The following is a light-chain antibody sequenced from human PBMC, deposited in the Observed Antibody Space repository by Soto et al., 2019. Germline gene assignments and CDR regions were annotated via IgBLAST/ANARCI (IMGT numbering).Light chain of an antibody. CDR1: RDVNRD. CDR2: DAS. J-gene: IGKJ4*01. V-gene: IGKV3D-15*01. CDR3: QQYKIWPPLT. Sequence: TVMTQSPVTLSASPGERVTLSCTSSRDVNRDLAWYQQKPGQAPRLLIYDASTRSTGIPARFSGSGSGTEFTLTISSLQSEDFAVYYCQQYKIWPPLTFGGGTKVDIK.